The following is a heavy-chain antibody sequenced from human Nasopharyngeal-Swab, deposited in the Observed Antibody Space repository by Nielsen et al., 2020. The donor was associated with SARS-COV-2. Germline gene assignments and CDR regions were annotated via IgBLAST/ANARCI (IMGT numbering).Heavy chain of an antibody. CDR2: IYYSGST. D-gene: IGHD6-19*01. V-gene: IGHV4-39*01. CDR3: ASCQWLEPYFDY. J-gene: IGHJ4*02. CDR1: GGSISSSSYY. Sequence: GSLRLSCTVSGGSISSSSYYWGWIRQPPGKGLEWIGSIYYSGSTYYNPSLKSRVTISVDTSKNQFPLKLSSVTAADTAVYYCASCQWLEPYFDYWGQGTLVTVSS.